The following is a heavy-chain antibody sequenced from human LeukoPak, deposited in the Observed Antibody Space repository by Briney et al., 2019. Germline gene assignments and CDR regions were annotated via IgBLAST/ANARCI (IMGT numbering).Heavy chain of an antibody. V-gene: IGHV4-34*01. CDR2: INHSGST. J-gene: IGHJ4*02. Sequence: SETLSLTYAVYGGSFSGYYWSWIRQPPGKGLEWIGEINHSGSTNYNPSLKSRVTISVDTSKNQFSLKLSSVTAADTAVYYCARGGDIVVVVAATNGGQLFDYWGQGTLVTVSS. CDR1: GGSFSGYY. D-gene: IGHD2-15*01. CDR3: ARGGDIVVVVAATNGGQLFDY.